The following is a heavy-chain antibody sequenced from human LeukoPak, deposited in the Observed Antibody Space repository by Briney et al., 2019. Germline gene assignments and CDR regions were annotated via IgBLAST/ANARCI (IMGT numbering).Heavy chain of an antibody. CDR3: ARVEIDTAMVHFDY. Sequence: GASVKVSCKASGYTFTGYYMHWVRQATGQGLEWMGWMNPNSGNTGYAQKFQGRVTMTRNTSISTAYMELSSLRSEDTAVYYCARVEIDTAMVHFDYWGQGTLVTVSS. D-gene: IGHD5-18*01. CDR1: GYTFTGYY. CDR2: MNPNSGNT. J-gene: IGHJ4*02. V-gene: IGHV1-8*02.